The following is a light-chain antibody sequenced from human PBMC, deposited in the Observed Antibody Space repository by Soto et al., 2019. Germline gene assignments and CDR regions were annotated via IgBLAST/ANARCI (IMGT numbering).Light chain of an antibody. CDR3: QQYDSYSLT. CDR1: QSISSY. J-gene: IGKJ1*01. V-gene: IGKV1-5*01. CDR2: AAS. Sequence: EIQMTQSPSSLSASVGDRVTITCRASQSISSYLSWYQQKPGKAPKLLIFAASSLQSGVPSRFSGSGSGTEFTLTISSLQPDDFATYYCQQYDSYSLTFGQGTKVDIK.